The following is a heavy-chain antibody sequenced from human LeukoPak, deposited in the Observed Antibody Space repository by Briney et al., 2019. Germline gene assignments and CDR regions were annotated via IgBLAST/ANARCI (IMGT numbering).Heavy chain of an antibody. Sequence: NPSETLSLTCTVSGGSISSGSYYWSWIRQPAGKGLEWIGRIYTSGSTNYNPSLKSRVTMSVDTSKNQFSLKLSSVTAADTAVYYCARVRKSSGSYLRDYYYYMDVWGKGTTVTVSS. J-gene: IGHJ6*03. D-gene: IGHD3-10*01. CDR2: IYTSGST. CDR1: GGSISSGSYY. V-gene: IGHV4-61*02. CDR3: ARVRKSSGSYLRDYYYYMDV.